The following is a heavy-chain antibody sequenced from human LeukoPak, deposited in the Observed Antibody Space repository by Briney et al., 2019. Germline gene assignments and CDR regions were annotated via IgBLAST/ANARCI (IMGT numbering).Heavy chain of an antibody. CDR1: GGTFSSYA. D-gene: IGHD2-2*01. CDR3: AIRLGYCSSTSCSNWFDP. V-gene: IGHV1-69*01. Sequence: GSSVKVSCKASGGTFSSYAISWVRQAPGQGLEWMGGIIPIFGTANYAQKFQGRVTITADESTSTAYMELSSLRSEDTAVYYSAIRLGYCSSTSCSNWFDPWGQGTLVTVSS. CDR2: IIPIFGTA. J-gene: IGHJ5*02.